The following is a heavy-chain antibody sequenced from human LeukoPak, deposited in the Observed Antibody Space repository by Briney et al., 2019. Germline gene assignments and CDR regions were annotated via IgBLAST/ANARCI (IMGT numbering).Heavy chain of an antibody. Sequence: GGSLRLSCAVSGITLSNYGMSWVRQAPGKGLEWVAGMSDNGGRTNYADSVKGRFTISRDNPKNTLYLQMNRLRAEDTAVYFCAKRGVVIRVILVGFHKEAYYFDSWGQGALVTVSS. CDR3: AKRGVVIRVILVGFHKEAYYFDS. D-gene: IGHD3-22*01. J-gene: IGHJ4*02. CDR2: MSDNGGRT. V-gene: IGHV3-23*01. CDR1: GITLSNYG.